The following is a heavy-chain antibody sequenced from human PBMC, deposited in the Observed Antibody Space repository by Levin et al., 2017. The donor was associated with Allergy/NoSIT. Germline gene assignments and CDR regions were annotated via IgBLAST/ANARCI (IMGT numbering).Heavy chain of an antibody. CDR1: GFTFSSYS. Sequence: GGSLRLSCAASGFTFSSYSMNWVRQAPGKGLEWVSSISSSSSYIYYADSVKGRFTISRDNAKNSLYLQMNSLRAEDTAVYYCARDFGGDHGTTDYWGQGTLVTVSS. J-gene: IGHJ4*02. V-gene: IGHV3-21*01. CDR2: ISSSSSYI. CDR3: ARDFGGDHGTTDY. D-gene: IGHD2/OR15-2a*01.